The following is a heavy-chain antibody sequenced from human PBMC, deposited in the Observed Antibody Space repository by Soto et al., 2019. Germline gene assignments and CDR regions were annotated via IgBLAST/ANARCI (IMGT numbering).Heavy chain of an antibody. V-gene: IGHV3-48*01. CDR3: ARDPSYDYIWGSYRPTFWYFDL. CDR1: GFTFSSYS. Sequence: EVQLVESGGGLVQPGGSLRLSCAASGFTFSSYSMNWVRQAPGKGLEWVSYISSSSSTIYYADSVKGRFTISRDNAKNSLYLQMNCLRAEDTAVYYCARDPSYDYIWGSYRPTFWYFDLWGRGTLVTVFS. D-gene: IGHD3-16*02. CDR2: ISSSSSTI. J-gene: IGHJ2*01.